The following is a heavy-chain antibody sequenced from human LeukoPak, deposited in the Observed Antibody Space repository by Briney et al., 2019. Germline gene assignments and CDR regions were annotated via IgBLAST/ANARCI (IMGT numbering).Heavy chain of an antibody. CDR3: ARDAEVVTTTNYYYYGMDV. CDR2: IIPIFGTA. V-gene: IGHV1-69*01. Sequence: ASVKVSCKASGGTFSSYAISWVRQAPGQGLEWMGGIIPIFGTANYAQKFQGRVTITADESTSTAYMELSSLRSEDTAVYYCARDAEVVTTTNYYYYGMDVWGQGTTVTASS. D-gene: IGHD2-21*02. J-gene: IGHJ6*02. CDR1: GGTFSSYA.